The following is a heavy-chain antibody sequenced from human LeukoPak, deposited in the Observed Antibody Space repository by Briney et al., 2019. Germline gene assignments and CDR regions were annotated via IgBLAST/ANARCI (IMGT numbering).Heavy chain of an antibody. J-gene: IGHJ4*02. Sequence: VGSLRLSCAASGFTFSNAWMSWVRQAPGKGLEWVGHIKSKTDGGTTDYAAPVKGRFTISRDDSKNTLYLQMNSLKTEDTAVYYCTTHPRGAIRYWGQGTLVTVSS. CDR2: IKSKTDGGTT. CDR3: TTHPRGAIRY. CDR1: GFTFSNAW. V-gene: IGHV3-15*01. D-gene: IGHD2-21*01.